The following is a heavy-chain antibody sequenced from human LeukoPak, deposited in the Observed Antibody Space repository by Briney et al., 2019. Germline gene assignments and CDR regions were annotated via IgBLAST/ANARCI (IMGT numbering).Heavy chain of an antibody. CDR3: ARDGRWMQFAEGGLDY. CDR1: GFNFRAYW. J-gene: IGHJ4*02. CDR2: IKQDGSDK. V-gene: IGHV3-7*01. D-gene: IGHD5-24*01. Sequence: GGSLRLSCTTSGFNFRAYWMGWVRQAPGKGLEWVASIKQDGSDKYYVDSVKGRFTISRDNAKNSVYLQMTSLRDEDTAVYYCARDGRWMQFAEGGLDYWGQGTLVIVSS.